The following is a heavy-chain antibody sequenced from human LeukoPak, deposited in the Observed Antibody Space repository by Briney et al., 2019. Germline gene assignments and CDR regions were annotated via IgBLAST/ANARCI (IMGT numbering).Heavy chain of an antibody. J-gene: IGHJ4*02. CDR3: ARDGDSYGPPNFDY. V-gene: IGHV3-74*01. CDR1: GFTFSNYW. D-gene: IGHD5-18*01. CDR2: IHTDGTST. Sequence: GGSLRLSCATSGFTFSNYWMHWVRQAPGKGLVWVSRIHTDGTSTTYVDSVKGRFTISRDNAKNTLYLQMNSLRAEDTAVYYCARDGDSYGPPNFDYWGQGTLVTVSS.